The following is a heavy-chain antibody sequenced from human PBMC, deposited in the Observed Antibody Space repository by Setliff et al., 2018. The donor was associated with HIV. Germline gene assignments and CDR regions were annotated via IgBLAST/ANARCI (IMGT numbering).Heavy chain of an antibody. CDR1: GGSMSSHY. D-gene: IGHD4-17*01. J-gene: IGHJ2*01. CDR3: ARQPSYYGDTPWYFDL. V-gene: IGHV4-4*07. CDR2: FYTSGST. Sequence: PSETLSLTCSVSGGSMSSHYWTWVRQPAGKGLEWIGRFYTSGSTNYNPPFKSRVTISEGTSENQFSLKLTSVTAADTAVYFCARQPSYYGDTPWYFDLWGRGTLVTVSS.